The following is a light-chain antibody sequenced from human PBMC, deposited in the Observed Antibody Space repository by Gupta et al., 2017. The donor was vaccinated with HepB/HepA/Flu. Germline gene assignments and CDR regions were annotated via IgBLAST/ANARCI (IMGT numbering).Light chain of an antibody. Sequence: QSVLTQPPSVSGAPGQRVTISCTGTSSNIGAGYDVHWYQQVPGTAPKLLIYGNNNRPSGVPDRFSGSKSGTSASLAITGLQADDEAEYHCQSCDRSRSGGGFGGGTRLTVL. CDR2: GNN. CDR3: QSCDRSRSGGG. V-gene: IGLV1-40*01. CDR1: SSNIGAGYD. J-gene: IGLJ3*02.